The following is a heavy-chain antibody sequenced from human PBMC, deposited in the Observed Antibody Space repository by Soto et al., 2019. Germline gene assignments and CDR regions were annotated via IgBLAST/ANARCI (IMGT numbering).Heavy chain of an antibody. CDR2: ITSSSSYT. CDR1: GFTFSDYY. Sequence: QVQLVESGGGLVKPGGSLRLSCAASGFTFSDYYMSWIRQAPGKGVEWVSYITSSSSYTIYADSVRGRFTISRDNAKNSLFLQMNSLRAEDTAVYYCARADHYDTSGYWKWGQGTLVTVSS. D-gene: IGHD3-22*01. J-gene: IGHJ4*02. CDR3: ARADHYDTSGYWK. V-gene: IGHV3-11*05.